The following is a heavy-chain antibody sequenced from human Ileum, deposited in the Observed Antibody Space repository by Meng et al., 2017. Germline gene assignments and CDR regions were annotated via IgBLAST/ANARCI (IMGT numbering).Heavy chain of an antibody. CDR2: INPNNGDT. J-gene: IGHJ4*02. D-gene: IGHD1-26*01. Sequence: QVQLVQSGAEVKKPGASVKVSCKASGYTFTGYYMHWVRQAPGQGPEWMGRINPNNGDTNYAQKFQGRVTMTRDTSISTAYMELSRLGSDDTAVYYCMREGAEPQWEPFYCWGQGTLVTVSS. V-gene: IGHV1-2*06. CDR3: MREGAEPQWEPFYC. CDR1: GYTFTGYY.